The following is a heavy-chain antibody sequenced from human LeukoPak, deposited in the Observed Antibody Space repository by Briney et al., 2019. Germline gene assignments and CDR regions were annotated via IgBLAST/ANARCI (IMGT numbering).Heavy chain of an antibody. CDR1: GFTFSSYW. D-gene: IGHD3-22*01. CDR3: ARASPHYYDSSGFDI. CDR2: INSDGSST. V-gene: IGHV3-74*01. J-gene: IGHJ3*02. Sequence: GGSLRLSCAASGFTFSSYWMHWVRQAPGKGLVWVSRINSDGSSTSYADSVKGRFTISRDNAKNTLYLQMNSLRAEDTAVYYCARASPHYYDSSGFDIWGQGTMVTVCS.